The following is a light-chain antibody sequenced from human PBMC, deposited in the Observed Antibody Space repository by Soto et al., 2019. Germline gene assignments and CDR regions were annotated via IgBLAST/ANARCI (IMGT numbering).Light chain of an antibody. Sequence: DIVMTQSPDSLAVSLGERATINCKSSQSVLYSSNNKNYLVWYQQKPGQPLKLLIYWASTRESGVPDRFSGSGSGTDFTLTISSLQAEDVAVYYCQQYYSTPLTFGGGTKVEIK. CDR1: QSVLYSSNNKNY. CDR3: QQYYSTPLT. J-gene: IGKJ4*01. CDR2: WAS. V-gene: IGKV4-1*01.